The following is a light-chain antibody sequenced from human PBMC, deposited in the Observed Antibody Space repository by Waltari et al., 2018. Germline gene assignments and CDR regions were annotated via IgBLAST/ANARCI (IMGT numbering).Light chain of an antibody. CDR1: SGHSNNV. Sequence: QLVLTQSPSASASLGASVKLTSPLSSGHSNNVIAWHQQRPDKGPRYLMKVNSDGRHNKGDAVPGRCSGSSSGASRYLTGSNVQSEDESYYFCHNGGHGTWVFGGGTKLTVL. CDR3: HNGGHGTWV. J-gene: IGLJ3*02. V-gene: IGLV4-69*01. CDR2: VNSDGRH.